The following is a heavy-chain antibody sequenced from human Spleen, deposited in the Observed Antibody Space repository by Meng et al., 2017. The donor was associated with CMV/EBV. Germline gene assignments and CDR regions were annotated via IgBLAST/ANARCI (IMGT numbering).Heavy chain of an antibody. CDR3: ASLYYDFWSGPSGLYYYGMDV. Sequence: WVRQAPGKGLEWIGSIYYNEDTFYNPSLKSRVTISLDMSENQFSLKLSSVTAADTAVYYCASLYYDFWSGPSGLYYYGMDVWGQGTTVTVSS. J-gene: IGHJ6*02. CDR2: IYYNEDT. V-gene: IGHV4-39*07. D-gene: IGHD3-3*01.